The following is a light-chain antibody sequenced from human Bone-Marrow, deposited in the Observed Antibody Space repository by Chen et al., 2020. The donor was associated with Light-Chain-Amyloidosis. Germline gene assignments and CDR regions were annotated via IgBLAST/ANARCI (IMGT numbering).Light chain of an antibody. CDR3: QQRSNWPPRVT. Sequence: EIVLTQSPATLSLSPGERVTLSCRASQSVSTYLAWYQQKPGQAPRLLIYDASNRATGIPARFSGSEAGTDFTLTISSLEPEDFAVYYCQQRSNWPPRVTYGPGTRVDIK. CDR1: QSVSTY. J-gene: IGKJ3*01. V-gene: IGKV3-11*01. CDR2: DAS.